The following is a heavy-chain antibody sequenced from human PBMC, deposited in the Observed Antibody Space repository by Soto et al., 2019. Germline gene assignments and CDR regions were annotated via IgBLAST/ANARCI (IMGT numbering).Heavy chain of an antibody. Sequence: PGESLKISCKGSGYSFTSYWISWVRQMPGKGLEWMGRIDPSDSYTNYSPSFQGHVTISADKSISTAYLQWNSLKASDTAMYYCARQSDSSGYYYYYGMDVWGQGTTVTVSS. D-gene: IGHD3-22*01. CDR1: GYSFTSYW. V-gene: IGHV5-10-1*01. J-gene: IGHJ6*02. CDR2: IDPSDSYT. CDR3: ARQSDSSGYYYYYGMDV.